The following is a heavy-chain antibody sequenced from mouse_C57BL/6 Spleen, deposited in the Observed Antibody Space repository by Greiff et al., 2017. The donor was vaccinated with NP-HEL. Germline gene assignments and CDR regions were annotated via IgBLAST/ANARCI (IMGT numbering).Heavy chain of an antibody. CDR1: GYTFTSYW. CDR3: ARPELGWFAY. D-gene: IGHD4-1*01. J-gene: IGHJ3*01. CDR2: IDPSYSYT. Sequence: VQLQQPGAELVMPGASVKLSCKASGYTFTSYWMHWVKQRPGQGLEWIGEIDPSYSYTNYNQKFKGKSTLTVDKSSSTAYMQLSSLTSEDSAVYYCARPELGWFAYWRQGTLVTVSA. V-gene: IGHV1-69*01.